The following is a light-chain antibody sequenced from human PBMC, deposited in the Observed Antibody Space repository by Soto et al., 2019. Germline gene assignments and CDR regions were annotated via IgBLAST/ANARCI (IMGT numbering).Light chain of an antibody. CDR1: QSVSSY. J-gene: IGKJ3*01. CDR2: DAS. CDR3: RQRSYLST. Sequence: DIVLTQSPATLSLSPGERATLSCRASQSVSSYLAWYQQKPGQAPRLLIYDASNRATGIPARFSGSGSGPDFTLTISTSEPEAFAGYCCRQRSYLSTFGPGTKVDT. V-gene: IGKV3-11*01.